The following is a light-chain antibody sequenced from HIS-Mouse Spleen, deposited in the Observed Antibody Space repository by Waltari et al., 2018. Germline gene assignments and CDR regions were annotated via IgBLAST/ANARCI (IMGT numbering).Light chain of an antibody. CDR2: QHS. CDR1: QLGDKY. Sequence: SYELTQPPSLSVSPGQRASITSPGDQLGDKYACWYRQKPGQSPVLVNHQHSKRPSGIPVRFSGSNSGNTATLTISGTQAMDEADYYCQAWDSSYSVFGGGTKLTVL. J-gene: IGLJ2*01. V-gene: IGLV3-1*01. CDR3: QAWDSSYSV.